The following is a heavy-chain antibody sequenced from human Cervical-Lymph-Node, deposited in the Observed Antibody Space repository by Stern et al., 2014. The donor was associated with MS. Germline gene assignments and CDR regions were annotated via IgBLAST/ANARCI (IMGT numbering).Heavy chain of an antibody. Sequence: QVQLQESGPGLVRPSGTLSLTCAVSGDSISNDNWWSWVRQPPGKGLEWIGDVYHTGSANYDPFLKSRVTISVDKPKNQFSLRLTSMTAADTAVYYCARDQGFQLMNSWGQGTLVIVSS. D-gene: IGHD2-2*01. J-gene: IGHJ4*02. CDR3: ARDQGFQLMNS. CDR1: GDSISNDNW. V-gene: IGHV4-4*02. CDR2: VYHTGSA.